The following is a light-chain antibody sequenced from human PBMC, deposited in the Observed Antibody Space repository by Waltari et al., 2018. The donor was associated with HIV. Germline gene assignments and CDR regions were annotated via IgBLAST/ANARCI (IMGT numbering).Light chain of an antibody. CDR3: QAWDNSVV. J-gene: IGLJ2*01. Sequence: SYELTQPPSVSVSPGQTASITCSGEKLGDKYACWYQQKPGQSPVLVIYKDNKRPSGIPERFSGSNSGNTATLTISGAQAMDEADYYCQAWDNSVVFGGGTKLTVL. CDR2: KDN. V-gene: IGLV3-1*01. CDR1: KLGDKY.